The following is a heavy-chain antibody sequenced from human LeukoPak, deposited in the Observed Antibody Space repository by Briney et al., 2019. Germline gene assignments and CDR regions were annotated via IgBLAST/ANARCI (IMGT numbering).Heavy chain of an antibody. CDR3: GRGLRYSESYVVEY. J-gene: IGHJ4*02. D-gene: IGHD1-26*01. Sequence: PSETLSLTCTVSGGSVTADNYFWSWTRQPPGEGLEWIGYIYYTAGSYYNPSLKSRVTMSIDASTNQLSLKLNSVTAADTAVYHCGRGLRYSESYVVEYWGLGTLVTVSS. CDR2: IYYTAGS. V-gene: IGHV4-30-4*08. CDR1: GGSVTADNYF.